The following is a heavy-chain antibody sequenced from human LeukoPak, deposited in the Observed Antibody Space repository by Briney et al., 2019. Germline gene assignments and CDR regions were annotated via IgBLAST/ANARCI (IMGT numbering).Heavy chain of an antibody. V-gene: IGHV1-69*13. CDR1: GGTFSSYA. CDR3: ASFAGNYSPDV. Sequence: GASVKVSCKASGGTFSSYAISWVRQAPGQGLEWMGGITPIFGTANYAQKFQGRVTITADESTSTAYMELSSLRSEDTAVYYCASFAGNYSPDVWGQGTTVTVSS. J-gene: IGHJ6*02. CDR2: ITPIFGTA. D-gene: IGHD4-11*01.